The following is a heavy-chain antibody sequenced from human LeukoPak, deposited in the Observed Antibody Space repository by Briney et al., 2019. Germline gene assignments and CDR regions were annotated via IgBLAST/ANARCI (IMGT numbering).Heavy chain of an antibody. Sequence: PGGSLRLSCAASGLTFSSYAMHWVRQAPGKGLEWVAVISYDGSNKYYADSVKGRFTISRDNSKNTLYLQMNSLRAEDTAVYYCAREVGYYYDSSGYYVWGQGTLVTVSS. D-gene: IGHD3-22*01. CDR1: GLTFSSYA. CDR2: ISYDGSNK. J-gene: IGHJ4*02. V-gene: IGHV3-30-3*01. CDR3: AREVGYYYDSSGYYV.